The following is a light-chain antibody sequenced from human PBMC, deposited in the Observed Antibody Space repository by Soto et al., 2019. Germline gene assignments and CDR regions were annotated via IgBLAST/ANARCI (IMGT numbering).Light chain of an antibody. CDR2: DVS. Sequence: QSVLTQPRSVSGSPGQSVTISCTGTSSDVGGFNYVSWYQQHPGKDPKLMIYDVSERPSGVPDRVSGSKSGNTASLTISGLHADYEADYYCCSYAGTYTYVFGTGTKLTVL. CDR1: SSDVGGFNY. V-gene: IGLV2-11*01. J-gene: IGLJ1*01. CDR3: CSYAGTYTYV.